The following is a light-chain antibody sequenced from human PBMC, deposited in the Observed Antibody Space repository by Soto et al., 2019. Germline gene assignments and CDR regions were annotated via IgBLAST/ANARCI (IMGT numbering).Light chain of an antibody. J-gene: IGKJ2*01. V-gene: IGKV3-20*01. CDR1: QSVSDGY. CDR2: GAS. CDR3: QQYGSTPYT. Sequence: EIVMTQSPGTLSLSPGERATLSCRASQSVSDGYFAWYQQKPGQAPRLVISGASTRATGIPDRFRGSGSGTDFTLTISRLESEDFAVYYCQQYGSTPYTFGQGTILEIK.